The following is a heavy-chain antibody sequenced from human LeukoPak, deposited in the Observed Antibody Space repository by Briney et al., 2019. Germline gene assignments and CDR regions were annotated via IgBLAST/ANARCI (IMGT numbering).Heavy chain of an antibody. Sequence: SETLSLTCTVSGGSISSYYWSWIRQPAGKGLEWIGRIYTSGSTNYNPSLKSRVTISVDTSKNQLSLNLSSVTAADTAVYFCARGCSGRTCHDYWGQGTLVTVSS. CDR2: IYTSGST. V-gene: IGHV4-4*07. CDR1: GGSISSYY. CDR3: ARGCSGRTCHDY. D-gene: IGHD2-15*01. J-gene: IGHJ4*02.